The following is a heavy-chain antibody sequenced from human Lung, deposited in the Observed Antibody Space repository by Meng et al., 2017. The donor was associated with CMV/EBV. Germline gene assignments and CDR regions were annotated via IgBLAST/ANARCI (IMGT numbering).Heavy chain of an antibody. D-gene: IGHD4-17*01. CDR3: ARDAYGVIDSYYFDY. V-gene: IGHV3-33*01. J-gene: IGHJ4*02. Sequence: GESXKISCAASGFTFSSYGMHWVRQAPGKGLEWVAVIWYDGSDKYYADSVKGRFTISRDNAKNSLFLQMNSLRAEDTAIYYCARDAYGVIDSYYFDYWGQGXLVTVSS. CDR1: GFTFSSYG. CDR2: IWYDGSDK.